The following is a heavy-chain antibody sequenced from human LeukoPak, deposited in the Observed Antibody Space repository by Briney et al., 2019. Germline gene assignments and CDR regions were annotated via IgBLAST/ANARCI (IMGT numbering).Heavy chain of an antibody. CDR3: ARGGSNQLQNNWFDP. Sequence: GGSLRLSCVTSGFAFSSFNMNWVRQAPGKGLEWVSAISTSGSSRYYADSLKGRFTISRDNAKNSLSLQMNNLRAEDTALYHCARGGSNQLQNNWFDPWGQGTLVTVSS. D-gene: IGHD2-2*01. CDR1: GFAFSSFN. J-gene: IGHJ5*02. V-gene: IGHV3-21*04. CDR2: ISTSGSSR.